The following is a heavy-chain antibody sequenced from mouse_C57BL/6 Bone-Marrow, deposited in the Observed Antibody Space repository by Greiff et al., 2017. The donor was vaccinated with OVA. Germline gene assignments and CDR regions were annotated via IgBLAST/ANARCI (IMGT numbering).Heavy chain of an antibody. V-gene: IGHV1-76*01. J-gene: IGHJ2*01. D-gene: IGHD1-1*02. CDR2: IYPGSGNT. CDR1: GYTFTDYY. CDR3: ASSDGRGYY. Sequence: VQLQQSGAELVRPGASVKLSCKASGYTFTDYYINWVKQRPGQGLEWIARIYPGSGNTYYNEKFKGKATLTAEKSSSTAYMQLSSLTSEDSAVYFCASSDGRGYYWGQGTTLTVSS.